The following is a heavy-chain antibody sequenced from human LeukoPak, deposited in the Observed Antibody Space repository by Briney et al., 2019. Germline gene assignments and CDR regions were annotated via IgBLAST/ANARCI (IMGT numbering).Heavy chain of an antibody. CDR1: GFTFDDYA. V-gene: IGHV3-9*01. J-gene: IGHJ5*01. CDR2: ISWNSGSI. D-gene: IGHD3-10*01. CDR3: AREGGSGSYSDS. Sequence: PGRSLRLSCAASGFTFDDYAMHWVRQAPGKGLEWVSGISWNSGSIDYADSVRGRFTISRDNAKNSLYLQMNSLRAEDTAVYYCAREGGSGSYSDSWGQGTLVTVSS.